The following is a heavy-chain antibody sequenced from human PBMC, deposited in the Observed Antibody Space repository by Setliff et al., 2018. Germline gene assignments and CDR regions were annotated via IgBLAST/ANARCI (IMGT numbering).Heavy chain of an antibody. Sequence: ASVKVSCKASGYTFSDYGISWVRQAPGQGLEWMGWISNRNGETNYAQMFQGRVTMTTDTSTNTAYMDLGSLRSDDTAFYFCARVMAVFAIEGPQGGGFDYWGQGTLVTVSS. CDR1: GYTFSDYG. V-gene: IGHV1-18*01. CDR3: ARVMAVFAIEGPQGGGFDY. CDR2: ISNRNGET. J-gene: IGHJ4*02. D-gene: IGHD2-8*02.